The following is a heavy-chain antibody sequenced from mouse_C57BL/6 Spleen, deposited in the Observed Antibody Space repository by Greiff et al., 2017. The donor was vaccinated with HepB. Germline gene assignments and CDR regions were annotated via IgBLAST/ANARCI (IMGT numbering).Heavy chain of an antibody. V-gene: IGHV3-6*01. Sequence: EVQLQQSGPGLVKPSQSLSLTCSVTGYSITSGYYWNWIRQFPGNKLEWMGFISYDGSNNYNPSLKNRISITRDTSKNQFFLKLNSVTTEDTATYYCARDRSSYSAWFAYWGQGTLVTVSA. CDR1: GYSITSGYY. CDR3: ARDRSSYSAWFAY. J-gene: IGHJ3*01. D-gene: IGHD1-1*01. CDR2: ISYDGSN.